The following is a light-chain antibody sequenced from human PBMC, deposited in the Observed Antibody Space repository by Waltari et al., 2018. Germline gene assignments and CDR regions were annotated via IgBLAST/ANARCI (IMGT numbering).Light chain of an antibody. Sequence: DIQMTQSPSSLSASVGDTVTISYRASQFIKNYLNWYQQKPGKAPKLLIYAASILKHGVPAKFSGSGSATDFTLTISSLQFEDFATYYCQQSYSVPLTFGQGTRVEIK. CDR1: QFIKNY. J-gene: IGKJ1*01. CDR2: AAS. V-gene: IGKV1-39*01. CDR3: QQSYSVPLT.